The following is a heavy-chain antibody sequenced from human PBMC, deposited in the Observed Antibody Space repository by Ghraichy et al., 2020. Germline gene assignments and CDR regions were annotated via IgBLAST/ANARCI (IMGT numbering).Heavy chain of an antibody. CDR2: IIPIFGTA. D-gene: IGHD5-18*01. J-gene: IGHJ4*02. CDR3: ARGFGYSYGNYYFDY. Sequence: SVKVSCKASGGTFSSYAISWVRQAPGQGLEWMGGIIPIFGTANYAQKFQGRVTITADESTSTAYMELSSLRSEDTAVYYCARGFGYSYGNYYFDYWGQGTLVTVSS. V-gene: IGHV1-69*13. CDR1: GGTFSSYA.